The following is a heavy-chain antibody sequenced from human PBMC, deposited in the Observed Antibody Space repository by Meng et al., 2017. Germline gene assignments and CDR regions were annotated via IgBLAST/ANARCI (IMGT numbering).Heavy chain of an antibody. D-gene: IGHD6-19*01. CDR1: GFIFSSYN. Sequence: GESLKISCTASGFIFSSYNINWVRQAPGKGLEWVSSISSSSNYIYYADSLKGRFTISRDNAKNSLYLQMNSLRAEDTAVYYCARDLYSSGSLDHWGQGTLVTVSS. CDR3: ARDLYSSGSLDH. V-gene: IGHV3-21*01. J-gene: IGHJ4*02. CDR2: ISSSSNYI.